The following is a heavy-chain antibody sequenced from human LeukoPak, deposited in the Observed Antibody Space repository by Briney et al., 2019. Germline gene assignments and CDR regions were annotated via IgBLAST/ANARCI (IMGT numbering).Heavy chain of an antibody. CDR2: IICSGGST. V-gene: IGHV3-23*01. Sequence: GGSLRLSCAASGFTFSSYAMSWVRQAPGKGLEWVSAIICSGGSTYYADSVKGRFTISRDNSKNTLYLQMNSLRAEDTAVYYCAKVTDYDFWSGYYRSSGYYYYWGQGTLVTVSS. D-gene: IGHD3-3*01. CDR3: AKVTDYDFWSGYYRSSGYYYY. J-gene: IGHJ4*02. CDR1: GFTFSSYA.